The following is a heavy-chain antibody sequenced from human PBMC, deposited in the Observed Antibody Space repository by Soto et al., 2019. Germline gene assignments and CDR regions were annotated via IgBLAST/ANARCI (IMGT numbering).Heavy chain of an antibody. CDR1: GGSFSDYSHF. Sequence: SGTLSLTCAVCGGSFSDYSHFWGWIRQPPGKGLEWIGEIDYSGSTNYNPSLKSRVTISIDTSKNQFSLKVNSVSAADTAVHHCARWKFEVFTMRSYYYGLDVWGQGTTVTVSS. D-gene: IGHD3-3*01. CDR2: IDYSGST. CDR3: ARWKFEVFTMRSYYYGLDV. J-gene: IGHJ6*02. V-gene: IGHV4-34*01.